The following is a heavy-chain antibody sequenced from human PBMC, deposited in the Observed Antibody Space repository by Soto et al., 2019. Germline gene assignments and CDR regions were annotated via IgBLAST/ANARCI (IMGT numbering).Heavy chain of an antibody. Sequence: QITLKESGPTLVKPTQPLTLTCTFSGFSLSTSGVGVGWIRQPPGKALEWLALIYWDDDKRYSPSLKSRLTITQDTSKDQVVLTMSNMDPVDTSTYYCAHRGGSGCPRFYYFDYWGQGTLVTVSS. CDR3: AHRGGSGCPRFYYFDY. J-gene: IGHJ4*02. V-gene: IGHV2-5*02. D-gene: IGHD6-19*01. CDR1: GFSLSTSGVG. CDR2: IYWDDDK.